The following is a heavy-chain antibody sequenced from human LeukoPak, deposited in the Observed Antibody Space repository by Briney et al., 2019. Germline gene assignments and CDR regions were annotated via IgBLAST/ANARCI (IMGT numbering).Heavy chain of an antibody. D-gene: IGHD1-7*01. J-gene: IGHJ4*02. CDR2: ITPIFGTA. V-gene: IGHV1-69*05. Sequence: ASVKVSCKASGGTFSSYAISWVRQAPGQGLEWMGRITPIFGTANYAQKFQGRVTITTDESTSTAYMELSSLRSEDTAVYYCARGYNWNYPGGEWTFDYWGQGTLVTVSS. CDR1: GGTFSSYA. CDR3: ARGYNWNYPGGEWTFDY.